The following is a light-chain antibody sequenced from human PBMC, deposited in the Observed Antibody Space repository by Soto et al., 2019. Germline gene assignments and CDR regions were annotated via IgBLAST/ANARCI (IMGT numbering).Light chain of an antibody. J-gene: IGLJ1*01. V-gene: IGLV1-51*02. CDR3: GTWDSSLSAGYV. Sequence: QSVLTQPPSVSAAPGQKVTISRSGSSSNIGNNYVSWYQQLPATAPKLLIYENNKRPSGIPDRFSGSKSGPSATLGITGLQTGDEADYYCGTWDSSLSAGYVFGTGTKLTVL. CDR2: ENN. CDR1: SSNIGNNY.